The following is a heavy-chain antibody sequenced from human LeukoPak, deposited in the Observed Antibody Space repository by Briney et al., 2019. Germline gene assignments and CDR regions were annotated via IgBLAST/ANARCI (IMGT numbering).Heavy chain of an antibody. CDR2: ISSSSSYI. V-gene: IGHV3-21*01. CDR3: ARVGSSGWYYLDY. D-gene: IGHD6-19*01. J-gene: IGHJ4*02. CDR1: GFTFSSYS. Sequence: PGGSLRLSCAASGFTFSSYSMNWVRQAPGKGLEWVSSISSSSSYIYYADSVKGRFTISRDNAKNSLYLQMNSLRAEDTAVYYCARVGSSGWYYLDYWGQGTLVTVSS.